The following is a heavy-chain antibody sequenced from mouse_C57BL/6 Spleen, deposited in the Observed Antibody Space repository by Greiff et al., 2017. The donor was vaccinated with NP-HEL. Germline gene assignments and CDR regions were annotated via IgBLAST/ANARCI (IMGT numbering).Heavy chain of an antibody. CDR3: ARAPITTVVAWGDY. CDR2: IDPSDSYT. J-gene: IGHJ2*01. Sequence: VQLQQPGAELVKPGASVKLSCKASGYTFTSYWMQWVKQRPGQGLEWIGEIDPSDSYTNYNQKFKGKATLTVDTSSSTAYMQLSSLTSEDSAVYYCARAPITTVVAWGDYWGQGTTQHSLL. D-gene: IGHD1-1*01. CDR1: GYTFTSYW. V-gene: IGHV1-50*01.